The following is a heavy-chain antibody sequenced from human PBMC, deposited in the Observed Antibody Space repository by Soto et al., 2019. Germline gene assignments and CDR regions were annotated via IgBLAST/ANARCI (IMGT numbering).Heavy chain of an antibody. J-gene: IGHJ6*02. CDR1: GYTFTTYG. V-gene: IGHV1-18*01. CDR3: ASGGRPGGAAAYYYQYGLDV. D-gene: IGHD1-26*01. Sequence: QVQLVQSGAEVKKPGASVKVSCKASGYTFTTYGINWVRQAPGQGLEWMGWISVYNGNTNYAQNLQGRVTMTTDTSTSTAYMELRRLTSDDTAVYYCASGGRPGGAAAYYYQYGLDVWGQGTTVTVSS. CDR2: ISVYNGNT.